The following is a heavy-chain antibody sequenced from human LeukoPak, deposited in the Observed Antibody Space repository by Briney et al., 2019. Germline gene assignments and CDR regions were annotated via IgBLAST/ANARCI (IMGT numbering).Heavy chain of an antibody. CDR3: ARGILRYHRPFDY. Sequence: ASVKVSCKASGYTFTSYAMHWVRQAPGQRLEWMGWINAGNGNTKYSQKFQGRVTITRDTSASTAYMELRSLRSDDTAVYYCARGILRYHRPFDYWGQGTLVTVSS. CDR1: GYTFTSYA. D-gene: IGHD2-15*01. V-gene: IGHV1-3*01. J-gene: IGHJ4*02. CDR2: INAGNGNT.